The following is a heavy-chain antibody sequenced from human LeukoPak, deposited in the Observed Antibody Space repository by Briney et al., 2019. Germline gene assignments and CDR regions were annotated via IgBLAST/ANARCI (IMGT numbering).Heavy chain of an antibody. V-gene: IGHV4-34*01. J-gene: IGHJ4*02. CDR3: AGDHAYYYGSGHVFDY. D-gene: IGHD3-10*01. Sequence: SETLSLTCAVYGGSFSGYYWSWIRQPPGKGLEWIGEINHSGSTNYNPSLKSRVTISVDTSKNQFSLKLSSVTAADTAVYYCAGDHAYYYGSGHVFDYWGQGTLVTVSS. CDR1: GGSFSGYY. CDR2: INHSGST.